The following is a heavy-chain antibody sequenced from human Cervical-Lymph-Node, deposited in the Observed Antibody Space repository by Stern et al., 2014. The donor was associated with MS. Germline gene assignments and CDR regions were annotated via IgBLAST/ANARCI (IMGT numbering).Heavy chain of an antibody. CDR1: GASITSHF. J-gene: IGHJ5*02. V-gene: IGHV4-59*11. CDR3: ARATDL. CDR2: IYYRGTT. Sequence: VQLEESGPGLLRPSETLSLTCNVSGASITSHFWRWIRQPPGKGLEWIGYIYYRGTTNYNASLKGRVAISINTSKTQFSLRLSSVTAADTAVYYCARATDLWGQGILVTVSS.